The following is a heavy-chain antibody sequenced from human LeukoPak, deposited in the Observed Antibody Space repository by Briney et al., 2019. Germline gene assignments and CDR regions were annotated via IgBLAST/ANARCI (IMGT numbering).Heavy chain of an antibody. D-gene: IGHD3-22*01. J-gene: IGHJ4*02. Sequence: ASVKVSCKASGYTFTGFGIIWVRQAPGQGLEWMGWISSYNGNTNYAQKLQGRVTMTTDTSTTTAYMELRSLRSDDTAVYYCATIRSYDSSGYNYWGQGTLVTVSS. V-gene: IGHV1-18*01. CDR3: ATIRSYDSSGYNY. CDR1: GYTFTGFG. CDR2: ISSYNGNT.